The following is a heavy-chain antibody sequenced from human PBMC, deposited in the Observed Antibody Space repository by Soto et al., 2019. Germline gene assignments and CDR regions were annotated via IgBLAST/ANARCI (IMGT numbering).Heavy chain of an antibody. D-gene: IGHD2-15*01. CDR2: ISSSSSYI. CDR3: ARDPQLDIVVQFVDV. J-gene: IGHJ6*04. Sequence: GGSLRLSCAASGFTFSSYSMNWVRQAPGKGLEWVSSISSSSSYIYYADSVKGRFTISRDNAKNSLYLQMNSLRAEDTAVYYCARDPQLDIVVQFVDVWGKGTTVTVSS. CDR1: GFTFSSYS. V-gene: IGHV3-21*01.